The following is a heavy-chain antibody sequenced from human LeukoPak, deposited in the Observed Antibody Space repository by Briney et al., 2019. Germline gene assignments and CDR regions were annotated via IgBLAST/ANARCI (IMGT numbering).Heavy chain of an antibody. V-gene: IGHV3-33*06. CDR2: IWSDGTNQ. CDR1: GFTFSHYG. CDR3: AKDAQRGFDYSNSLES. D-gene: IGHD4-11*01. Sequence: PGRSLRLSCAAGGFTFSHYGMHWVRQAPGKGLEWVAVIWSDGTNQYYADSVKGRFAISRDDSGNTVYLQMNSLRPEDTGVYYCAKDAQRGFDYSNSLESWGQGTPVTVST. J-gene: IGHJ5*01.